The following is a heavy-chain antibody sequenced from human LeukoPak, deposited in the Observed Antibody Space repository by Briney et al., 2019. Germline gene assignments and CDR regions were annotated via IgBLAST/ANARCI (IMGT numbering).Heavy chain of an antibody. CDR3: ARDTGTVVDY. J-gene: IGHJ4*02. Sequence: SETLSLTCTVSGGSISTYYWSWIRQPPGRGLEWIGYIYYSGSTNYNPSLKSRVTTSVDTSKNQFSLKLSSVTAADTAVYYCARDTGTVVDYWGQGTLVTVSS. D-gene: IGHD4-23*01. CDR1: GGSISTYY. V-gene: IGHV4-59*01. CDR2: IYYSGST.